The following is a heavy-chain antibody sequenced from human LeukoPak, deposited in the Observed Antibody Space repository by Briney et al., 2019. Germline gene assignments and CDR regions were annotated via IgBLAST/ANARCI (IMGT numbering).Heavy chain of an antibody. J-gene: IGHJ6*02. D-gene: IGHD3-9*01. CDR1: GGSVSSGSYY. CDR3: ARGPLTYYDILTGYRQYYGMDV. V-gene: IGHV4-61*01. CDR2: IYYSGST. Sequence: SETLSLTCTVSGGSVSSGSYYWSWIRQPPGKGLEWIGYIYYSGSTNYNPSLKSRVTISVDTSKNQFSLKLSSVTAADTAVYYCARGPLTYYDILTGYRQYYGMDVWGQGTTVTVSS.